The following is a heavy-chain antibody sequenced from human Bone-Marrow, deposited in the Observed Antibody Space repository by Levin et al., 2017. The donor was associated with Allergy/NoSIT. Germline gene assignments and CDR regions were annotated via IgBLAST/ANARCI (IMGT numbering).Heavy chain of an antibody. J-gene: IGHJ3*02. CDR1: GFTFSDYY. D-gene: IGHD5-12*01. Sequence: GGSLRLSCAASGFTFSDYYMSWIRQAPGKGLEWVSYISSSSSYTNYADSVKGRFTISRDNAKNSLYLQMNSLRAEDTAVYYCARVKGRSGYDIWGQGTMVTVSS. CDR2: ISSSSSYT. V-gene: IGHV3-11*06. CDR3: ARVKGRSGYDI.